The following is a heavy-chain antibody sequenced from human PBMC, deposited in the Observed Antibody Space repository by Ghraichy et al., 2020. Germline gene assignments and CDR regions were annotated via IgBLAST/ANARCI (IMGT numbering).Heavy chain of an antibody. Sequence: SETLSLTCAVYGGSFSGYYWSWIRQPPGKGLEWIGEINHSGSTNYNPSLKSRVTISVDTSKNQFSLKLSSVTAADTAVYYCARGGIAAAGSLKYFQHWGQGTLVTVSS. CDR3: ARGGIAAAGSLKYFQH. D-gene: IGHD6-13*01. V-gene: IGHV4-34*01. CDR2: INHSGST. CDR1: GGSFSGYY. J-gene: IGHJ1*01.